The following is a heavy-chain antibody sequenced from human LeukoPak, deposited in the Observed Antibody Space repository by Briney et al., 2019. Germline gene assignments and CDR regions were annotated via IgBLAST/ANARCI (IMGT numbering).Heavy chain of an antibody. CDR1: GFTFSSYA. CDR2: ISSSGGST. V-gene: IGHV3-23*01. J-gene: IGHJ4*02. D-gene: IGHD1-1*01. CDR3: AKLMRSYNWNDFDY. Sequence: GGSLRLSCAASGFTFSSYAMSWVRQAPGKGLEWVSPISSSGGSTYYADSVKGRFTISRDNSKNTLYLQMNSLRAEDTAVYYCAKLMRSYNWNDFDYWGQGTLVTVSS.